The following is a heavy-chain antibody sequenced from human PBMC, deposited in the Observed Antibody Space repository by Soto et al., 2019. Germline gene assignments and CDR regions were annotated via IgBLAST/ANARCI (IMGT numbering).Heavy chain of an antibody. CDR1: GFSLSTSGVG. Sequence: QITLKESGPTLVKPTQTLTLTCTFSGFSLSTSGVGVGWIRQPPGKALEWLALIYWDDDKRYSPSLKSRLTITKDTSKNQVVLTMTNIDPVDTATYYCAHRQESYSSSWYFFGGFDPWGQGTLVTVSS. D-gene: IGHD6-13*01. V-gene: IGHV2-5*02. CDR2: IYWDDDK. CDR3: AHRQESYSSSWYFFGGFDP. J-gene: IGHJ5*02.